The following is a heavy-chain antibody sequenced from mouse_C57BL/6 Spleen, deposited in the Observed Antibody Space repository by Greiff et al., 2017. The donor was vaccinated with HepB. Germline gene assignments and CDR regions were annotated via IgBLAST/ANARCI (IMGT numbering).Heavy chain of an antibody. CDR1: GFTFSDFY. Sequence: EVHLVESGGGLVQSGRSLRLSCATSGFTFSDFYMEWVRQAPGKGLEWIAASRNKANDYTTEYSASVKGRFIVSRDTSQSILYLQMNALRAEDTAIYYCARDAGAGRGYFDYWGQGTTLTVSS. V-gene: IGHV7-1*01. J-gene: IGHJ2*01. CDR2: SRNKANDYTT. D-gene: IGHD3-3*01. CDR3: ARDAGAGRGYFDY.